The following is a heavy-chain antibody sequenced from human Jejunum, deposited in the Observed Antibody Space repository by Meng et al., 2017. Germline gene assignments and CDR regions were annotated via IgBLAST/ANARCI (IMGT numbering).Heavy chain of an antibody. Sequence: GESLKISCAASGFTFSASAMHWVRQVPGKGLEWVSSINDGGDTTFYADSVKGRFAISRDNSKNTLFLHMNILRAEDSAVYYCVKVGSRAFDDILTGSGDHWGQGSLVTVSS. V-gene: IGHV3-23*01. CDR2: INDGGDTT. D-gene: IGHD3-9*01. CDR1: GFTFSASA. CDR3: VKVGSRAFDDILTGSGDH. J-gene: IGHJ4*02.